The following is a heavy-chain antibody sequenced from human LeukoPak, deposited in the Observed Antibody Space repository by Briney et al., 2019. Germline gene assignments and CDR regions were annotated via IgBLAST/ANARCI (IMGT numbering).Heavy chain of an antibody. V-gene: IGHV1-2*02. D-gene: IGHD1-1*01. CDR3: ARDLPTGHSLGY. J-gene: IGHJ4*02. CDR2: INPNNGGT. Sequence: GASVKVSCKTSGYTFTDYYIHWVRQAPGQGLEWMGWINPNNGGTSFAQKFQGRVTMTRDTSISTAYMELSSLRSEDTAVYYCARDLPTGHSLGYWGQGTLVTVSS. CDR1: GYTFTDYY.